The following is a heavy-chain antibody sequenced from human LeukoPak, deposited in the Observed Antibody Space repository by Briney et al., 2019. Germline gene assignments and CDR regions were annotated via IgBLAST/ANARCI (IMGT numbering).Heavy chain of an antibody. V-gene: IGHV3-49*04. J-gene: IGHJ4*02. D-gene: IGHD2-2*01. CDR1: GFTFGDYA. Sequence: GRSLRLSCTASGFTFGDYAMSWVRQAPGKGLEWVGFIRSKAYGGTTEYAASVKGRFTISRDDSKSIAYLQMNGLKTEDTAVYYCMVDCSSTSCYDYWGQGTLVTVSS. CDR2: IRSKAYGGTT. CDR3: MVDCSSTSCYDY.